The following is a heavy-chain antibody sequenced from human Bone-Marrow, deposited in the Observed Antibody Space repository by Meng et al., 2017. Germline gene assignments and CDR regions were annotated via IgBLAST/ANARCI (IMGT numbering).Heavy chain of an antibody. Sequence: EVQLVESGGGLVQPGGSLRLSCSASGFTVSTNYMSWVRQAPGKGLEWVAYIDSGGNTFYADSVKGRFIISRDNSKNALSLQMNSLRAEDTAVYYCARSFIAAAGGGYWGQGTLVTVSS. CDR2: IDSGGNT. J-gene: IGHJ4*02. D-gene: IGHD6-13*01. CDR3: ARSFIAAAGGGY. CDR1: GFTVSTNY. V-gene: IGHV3-66*01.